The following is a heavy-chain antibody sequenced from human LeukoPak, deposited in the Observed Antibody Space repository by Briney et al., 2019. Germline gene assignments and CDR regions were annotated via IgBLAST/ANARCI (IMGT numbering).Heavy chain of an antibody. J-gene: IGHJ6*02. CDR3: ARGGGLDV. D-gene: IGHD3-16*01. Sequence: SGGSLRLSCAAFGFTFSSYWMNWARQAPGKGLEWVASINHNGNVNYYVDSVKGRFTISRDNAKNSLYLQMSNSRAEDTAVYFCARGGGLDVWGQGATVTVSS. V-gene: IGHV3-7*03. CDR1: GFTFSSYW. CDR2: INHNGNVN.